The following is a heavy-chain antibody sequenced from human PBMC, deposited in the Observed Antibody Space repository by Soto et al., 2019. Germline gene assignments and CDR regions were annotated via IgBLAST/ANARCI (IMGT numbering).Heavy chain of an antibody. Sequence: PSQTLSLTCVISGDGVSSNSAAWNWIRQSPSRGLEWLGRTYYRSKWYYEYAGSVKSRISINPDTSKNQFSLHLNFAAPEDTAVYYCAGGGDAFDVWGQGTMVTVSS. CDR2: TYYRSKWYY. CDR1: GDGVSSNSAA. D-gene: IGHD3-16*01. V-gene: IGHV6-1*01. J-gene: IGHJ3*01. CDR3: AGGGDAFDV.